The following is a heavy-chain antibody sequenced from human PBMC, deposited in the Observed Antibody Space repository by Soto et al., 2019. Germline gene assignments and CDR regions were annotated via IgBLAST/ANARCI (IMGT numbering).Heavy chain of an antibody. J-gene: IGHJ4*01. CDR2: IKQDGSEK. D-gene: IGHD6-19*01. CDR3: ARVAYGNGWIFDY. CDR1: GFSFSSYW. V-gene: IGHV3-7*03. Sequence: GGSLRLSCAASGFSFSSYWMSWVRQASGKGLEWVANIKQDGSEKYYVDSVKGRFTLSRDNAKNSLQLQMSSLRHEDTAIYFCARVAYGNGWIFDYWGQGTLVTVSS.